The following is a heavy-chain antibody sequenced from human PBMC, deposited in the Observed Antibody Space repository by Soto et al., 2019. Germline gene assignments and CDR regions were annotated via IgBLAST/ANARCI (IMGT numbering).Heavy chain of an antibody. CDR2: ISGYNGNT. CDR3: ARNVGGVVVIRANWFDP. Sequence: ASVKVSCKASGYTFTSYGISWVRQAPGQGLEWMGWISGYNGNTNYPQKLQGRVTMTTDTSTSTAYMELRSLRSDDTAVYYCARNVGGVVVIRANWFDPWGQGTLVTVSS. D-gene: IGHD2-15*01. V-gene: IGHV1-18*01. CDR1: GYTFTSYG. J-gene: IGHJ5*02.